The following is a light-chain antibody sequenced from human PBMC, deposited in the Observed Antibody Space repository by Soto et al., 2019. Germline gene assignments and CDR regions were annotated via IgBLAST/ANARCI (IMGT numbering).Light chain of an antibody. CDR3: QQYNSYRA. V-gene: IGKV1-5*03. CDR2: KAS. Sequence: RMTQSPSSFSASTGDRVTITFRASQGISSWLAWHQQKPGKAPKLLISKASTLQSGVPSRFSGSGSGTEFTLTISSLQPDDFATYYCQQYNSYRAFGQGTKVDIK. J-gene: IGKJ1*01. CDR1: QGISSW.